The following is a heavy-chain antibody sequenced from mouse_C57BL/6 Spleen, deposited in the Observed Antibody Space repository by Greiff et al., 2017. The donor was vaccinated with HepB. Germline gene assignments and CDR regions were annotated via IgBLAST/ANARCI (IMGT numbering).Heavy chain of an antibody. CDR2: IDPANGNT. D-gene: IGHD1-1*02. Sequence: VQLQQSVAELVRPGASVKLSCTASGFNIKNTYMHWVKQRPEQGLEWIGRIDPANGNTKYAPKFQGKATTTADTSSNTAYLQLSSLTSEDTAIYYCAINVCYCGGVPHWYFEGWGTGTTVTVSS. J-gene: IGHJ1*03. CDR3: AINVCYCGGVPHWYFEG. V-gene: IGHV14-3*01. CDR1: GFNIKNTY.